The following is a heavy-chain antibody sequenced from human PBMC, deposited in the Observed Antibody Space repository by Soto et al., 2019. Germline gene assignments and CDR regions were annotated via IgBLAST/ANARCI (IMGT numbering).Heavy chain of an antibody. V-gene: IGHV3-23*01. D-gene: IGHD3-3*01. Sequence: GGSLRLSCAASGFTFSSYAMSWVRQAPGKGLEWVSAISGSGGSTYYADSVKGRFSISRDNSKNTLYLQMNSLTAEDTAVYYCAKDRQITIFSYGRSLPDYWGLGTLVTVSS. J-gene: IGHJ4*02. CDR1: GFTFSSYA. CDR3: AKDRQITIFSYGRSLPDY. CDR2: ISGSGGST.